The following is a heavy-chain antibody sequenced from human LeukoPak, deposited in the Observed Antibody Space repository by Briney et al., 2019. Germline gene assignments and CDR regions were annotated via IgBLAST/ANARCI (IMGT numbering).Heavy chain of an antibody. Sequence: SETLSLTCAVSGYSISSGYYWGWLRQPPGKGLEWSGIIHHSGSTYYNPSLKSRVTISVDTSKKQFSLKLSYVTAAGTAVYYCARGSSSGWYVDYWGQGTLVTVSS. CDR3: ARGSSSGWYVDY. CDR2: IHHSGST. J-gene: IGHJ4*02. V-gene: IGHV4-38-2*01. CDR1: GYSISSGYY. D-gene: IGHD6-19*01.